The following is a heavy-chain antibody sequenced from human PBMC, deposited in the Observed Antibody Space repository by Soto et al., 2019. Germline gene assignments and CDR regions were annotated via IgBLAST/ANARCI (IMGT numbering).Heavy chain of an antibody. CDR1: GFTFSSYA. Sequence: QVQLVESGGGVVQPGRSLRLSCAASGFTFSSYAMHWVRQAPGKGLEWVAVISYDGSNKYYADSVKGRFTISRDNSKNTLYLQMNSLRAEDTAVYYCAREAEWLQDTALDYWGQGTLVTVSS. J-gene: IGHJ4*02. CDR2: ISYDGSNK. CDR3: AREAEWLQDTALDY. V-gene: IGHV3-30-3*01. D-gene: IGHD5-12*01.